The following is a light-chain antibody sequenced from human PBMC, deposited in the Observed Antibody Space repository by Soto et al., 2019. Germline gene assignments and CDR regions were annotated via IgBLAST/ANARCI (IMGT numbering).Light chain of an antibody. CDR1: QSVSSY. Sequence: DIVLTQSPATLSLSPGERATLSCRSSQSVSSYSAWYQQKPGQAPRLLIHGASSRATGIPDRFSGSGSGTDFTLTISRLEPEDFAVYYCQQYGRPFGQGTKVDIK. V-gene: IGKV3-20*01. CDR3: QQYGRP. J-gene: IGKJ1*01. CDR2: GAS.